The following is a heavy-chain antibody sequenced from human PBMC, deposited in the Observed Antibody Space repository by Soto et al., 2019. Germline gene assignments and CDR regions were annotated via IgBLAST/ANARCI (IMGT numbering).Heavy chain of an antibody. Sequence: GGSLRLFCAASGFTFSSYAMSWVRQAPGKGLEWVSAISGSGGSTYYADSVKGRFTISRDNSKNTLYLQMNSLRAEDTAVYYCAKALPPEYSSSSTYYYYGMDVWGQGTTVTVSS. J-gene: IGHJ6*02. CDR2: ISGSGGST. CDR3: AKALPPEYSSSSTYYYYGMDV. V-gene: IGHV3-23*01. D-gene: IGHD6-6*01. CDR1: GFTFSSYA.